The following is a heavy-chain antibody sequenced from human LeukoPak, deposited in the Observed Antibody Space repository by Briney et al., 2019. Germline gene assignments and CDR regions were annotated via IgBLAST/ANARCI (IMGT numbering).Heavy chain of an antibody. CDR3: AKGSSGTAMVAYYSDY. Sequence: PGGSLRLSCAASGFTFSGYAMSWVRQAPGKGLEWVSAISGSGGSTYYADSVKGRFTISRDNSKNTLYLQMNSLRAEDTAVYYCAKGSSGTAMVAYYSDYWGQGTLVTVSS. CDR1: GFTFSGYA. CDR2: ISGSGGST. V-gene: IGHV3-23*01. D-gene: IGHD5-18*01. J-gene: IGHJ4*02.